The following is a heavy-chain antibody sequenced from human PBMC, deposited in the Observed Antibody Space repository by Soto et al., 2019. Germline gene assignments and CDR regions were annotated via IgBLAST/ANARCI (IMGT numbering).Heavy chain of an antibody. V-gene: IGHV1-18*01. J-gene: IGHJ5*02. CDR2: ISAYNGST. D-gene: IGHD3-10*01. CDR3: ARNMVRGFLGGPNWFDP. CDR1: GYTFTNFG. Sequence: GASVKVSCKASGYTFTNFGISWVRQAPGQGLEWMGWISAYNGSTNYAQKFQGRVTMTRDTSTSTVYMELSSLRSEDTAVYYCARNMVRGFLGGPNWFDPWGQGTLVTVSS.